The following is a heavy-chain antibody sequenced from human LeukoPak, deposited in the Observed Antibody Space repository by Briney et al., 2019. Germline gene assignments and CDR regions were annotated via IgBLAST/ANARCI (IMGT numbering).Heavy chain of an antibody. Sequence: GGSLRLSCTASGFTFGDYAMSWVRQAPGKGLEWVGFIRSKAYGGTTEYAASVKGRFTISRDDSKSIAYLQMNSLKTEDTAVYYCTRDDDGYYXDSXGXXSXDYWGQGTXVTVSS. J-gene: IGHJ4*02. D-gene: IGHD3-22*01. V-gene: IGHV3-49*04. CDR2: IRSKAYGGTT. CDR3: TRDDDGYYXDSXGXXSXDY. CDR1: GFTFGDYA.